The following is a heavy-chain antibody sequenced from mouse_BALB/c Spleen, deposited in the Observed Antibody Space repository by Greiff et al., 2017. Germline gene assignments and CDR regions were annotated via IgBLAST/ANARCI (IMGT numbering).Heavy chain of an antibody. V-gene: IGHV3-2*02. J-gene: IGHJ4*01. CDR2: ISYSGST. CDR3: ATYYGNYDAMDY. Sequence: DVQLQESGPGLVKPSQSLSLTCTVTGYSITSDYAWNWIRQFPGNKLEWMGYISYSGSTSYNPSLKSRISITRDTSKNQFFLQLNSVTTEDTATYYCATYYGNYDAMDYWGQGTSVTVSS. D-gene: IGHD2-10*01. CDR1: GYSITSDYA.